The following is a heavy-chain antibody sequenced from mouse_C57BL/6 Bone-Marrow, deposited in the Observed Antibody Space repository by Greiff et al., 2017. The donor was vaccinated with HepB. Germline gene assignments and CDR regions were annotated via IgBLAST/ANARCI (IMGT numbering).Heavy chain of an antibody. CDR2: IHPNSGST. J-gene: IGHJ2*01. Sequence: VQLQQPGAELVKPGASVKLSCKASGYTFTSYWMHWVKQRPGQGLEWIGMIHPNSGSTNYNEKFKSKATLTVDKSSSTAYMQLSSLTSEDSAVYYCARENYYGSSYVDYFDYWGQGTTLTVSS. CDR3: ARENYYGSSYVDYFDY. CDR1: GYTFTSYW. D-gene: IGHD1-1*01. V-gene: IGHV1-64*01.